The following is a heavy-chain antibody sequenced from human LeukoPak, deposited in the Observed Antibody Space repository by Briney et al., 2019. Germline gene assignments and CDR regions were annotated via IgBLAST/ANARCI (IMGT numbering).Heavy chain of an antibody. CDR3: ARASGGSSGYYPPHFDY. CDR1: GGTFSSYA. D-gene: IGHD3-22*01. CDR2: IIPILGIA. V-gene: IGHV1-69*04. J-gene: IGHJ4*02. Sequence: ASVKVSCKASGGTFSSYAISWVRQAPGQGLEWMGRIIPILGIANYAQKFQGRVTITADKSTSTAYMELSSLRSEDTAVYYSARASGGSSGYYPPHFDYWGRGTLVTVSS.